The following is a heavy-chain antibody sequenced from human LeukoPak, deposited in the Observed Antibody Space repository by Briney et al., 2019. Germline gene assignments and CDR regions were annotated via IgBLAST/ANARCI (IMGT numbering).Heavy chain of an antibody. J-gene: IGHJ4*02. D-gene: IGHD3-3*01. Sequence: GGSLRLSCAASGFTFSDYALGWVRQAPGRGLEWVATLSGSGAGTYYSDSVQGRFTISRDNSKNTLYPQMNSLRAEDTAVYYCAKDFGITIFGVVSEAFDYWGQGTLVTVSS. CDR3: AKDFGITIFGVVSEAFDY. CDR1: GFTFSDYA. CDR2: LSGSGAGT. V-gene: IGHV3-23*01.